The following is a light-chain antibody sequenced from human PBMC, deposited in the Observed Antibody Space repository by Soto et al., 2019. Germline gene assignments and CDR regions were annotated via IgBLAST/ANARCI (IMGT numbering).Light chain of an antibody. V-gene: IGKV1-5*03. CDR2: KAS. CDR1: QSISNW. CDR3: QQYNSYSYT. Sequence: DIQMTQSPSTLSASVGDRVTITCRASQSISNWLAWYQQKPGKAPKLLIYKASSLQSGVPSRFSGSGSGTEFTLTISSPQPDDFATYYCQQYNSYSYTFGQGTKLEIK. J-gene: IGKJ2*01.